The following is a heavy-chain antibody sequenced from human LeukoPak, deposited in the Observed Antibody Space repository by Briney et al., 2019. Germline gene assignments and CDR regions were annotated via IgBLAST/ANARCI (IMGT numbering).Heavy chain of an antibody. D-gene: IGHD6-13*01. V-gene: IGHV3-48*02. CDR3: ARDPGYSSSWPYFGY. J-gene: IGHJ4*02. CDR2: ISSGSGST. CDR1: GFTFSTYS. Sequence: GGSLRLSCAASGFTFSTYSMNWVRQAPGKGLEWVSYISSGSGSTYYADSVKGRFTISRDNAKNSLLLQMNSLRDEDTAVYYCARDPGYSSSWPYFGYWGQGALVTVSS.